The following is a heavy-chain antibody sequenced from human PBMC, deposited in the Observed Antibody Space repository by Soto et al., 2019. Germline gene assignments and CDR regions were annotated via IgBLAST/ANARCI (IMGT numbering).Heavy chain of an antibody. CDR1: GGSIISSDW. V-gene: IGHV4-4*02. J-gene: IGHJ4*02. CDR2: IFHSGST. Sequence: QVRLQESGPGLVKPSGTLSLTCAVSGGSIISSDWWNWVRQPPGRGLEWIGEIFHSGSTNYSPSLKSRVTITLDKSKNQFSLKLRSVTAADTAVYYCARDSHPIEDAADWGPGTLVTVSS. CDR3: ARDSHPIEDAAD. D-gene: IGHD2-15*01.